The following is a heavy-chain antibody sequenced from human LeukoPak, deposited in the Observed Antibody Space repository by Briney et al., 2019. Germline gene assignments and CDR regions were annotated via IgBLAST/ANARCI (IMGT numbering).Heavy chain of an antibody. CDR1: GGSINSNYW. J-gene: IGHJ4*02. CDR3: ARHYDLWSGYNY. V-gene: IGHV4-4*02. D-gene: IGHD3-3*01. Sequence: SETLSLTCAVSGGSINSNYWWTWVRQSPGKGPEWIGEIYHTGSVNYNLSLESRVTISRDRSKNQFSLMLRSVTAADTAVYYCARHYDLWSGYNYWGQGLLVTVSS. CDR2: IYHTGSV.